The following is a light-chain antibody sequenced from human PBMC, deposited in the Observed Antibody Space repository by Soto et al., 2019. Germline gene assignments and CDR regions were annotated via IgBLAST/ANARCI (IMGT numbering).Light chain of an antibody. CDR2: GSS. V-gene: IGKV3-20*01. CDR3: QKYGSSPFT. J-gene: IGKJ3*01. CDR1: QSVSSNY. Sequence: EIVLTQSPGTLSLSPGERATLSCRASQSVSSNYLTWYQQKPGQAPSLLIHGSSSRATGIADSFSGSGSCTDSTLTIIILEPEDFAVYYCQKYGSSPFTVGPGTKVDIK.